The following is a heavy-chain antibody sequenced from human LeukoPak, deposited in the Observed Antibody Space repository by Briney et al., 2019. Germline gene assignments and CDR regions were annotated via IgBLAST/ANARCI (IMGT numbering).Heavy chain of an antibody. V-gene: IGHV4-34*01. Sequence: PSETLSLTCAVYGGSFSGYYWSWIRQPPGKGLEWIGEINHSGSTNYNPSLKSRVTISVGTSKNQFSLKLSSVTAADTAVYYCARGSPVTTIFGVVIIKGGFDYWGQGTLVTVSS. D-gene: IGHD3-3*01. J-gene: IGHJ4*02. CDR2: INHSGST. CDR3: ARGSPVTTIFGVVIIKGGFDY. CDR1: GGSFSGYY.